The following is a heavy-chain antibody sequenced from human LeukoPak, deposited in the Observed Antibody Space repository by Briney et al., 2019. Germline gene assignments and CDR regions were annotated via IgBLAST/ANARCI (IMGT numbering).Heavy chain of an antibody. J-gene: IGHJ4*02. D-gene: IGHD3/OR15-3a*01. CDR2: ISYDGSNK. CDR1: GFTFSSYG. CDR3: ARSLGWTNARSAFDY. V-gene: IGHV3-30*03. Sequence: ERSLRLSCAASGFTFSSYGMHWVRQAPGKGLEWVAVISYDGSNKYYADSVKGRFTISRDNSKDTLYLQMNSLRAEDTAVYYCARSLGWTNARSAFDYWGQGTLVTVSS.